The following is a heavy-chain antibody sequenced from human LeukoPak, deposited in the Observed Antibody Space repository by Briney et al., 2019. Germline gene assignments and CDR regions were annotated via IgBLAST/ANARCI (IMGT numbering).Heavy chain of an antibody. Sequence: GGSVRLSCAASGFTFSSYGMHWVRQAPGKGLEWVAVIWYDGSNKYYADSVKGRFTISRDNSKNTLYLQMNSLRAEDTAVYYCARDRAYVTMVLVYWGQGALVTVSS. CDR2: IWYDGSNK. CDR3: ARDRAYVTMVLVY. J-gene: IGHJ4*02. D-gene: IGHD3-10*01. V-gene: IGHV3-33*01. CDR1: GFTFSSYG.